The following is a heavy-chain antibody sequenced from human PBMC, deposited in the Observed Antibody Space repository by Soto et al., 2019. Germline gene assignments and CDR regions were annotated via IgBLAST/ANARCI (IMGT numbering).Heavy chain of an antibody. CDR3: VKDESINWYSGHFRH. V-gene: IGHV3-9*01. CDR2: INWNSGSI. CDR1: GFTFDDYA. D-gene: IGHD6-13*01. J-gene: IGHJ1*01. Sequence: PGGSLRLSCAASGFTFDDYAMQWVRQVPGKGLEWVSGINWNSGSIGYADSVKGRFAISRDNAKNSLHLQMNSLRAEDTASYYCVKDESINWYSGHFRHWGQGTLVTVSS.